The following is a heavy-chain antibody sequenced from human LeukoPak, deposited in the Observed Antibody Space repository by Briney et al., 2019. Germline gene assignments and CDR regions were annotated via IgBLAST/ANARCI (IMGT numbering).Heavy chain of an antibody. V-gene: IGHV1-8*01. Sequence: GASVKVSCKASGYTFTSYEINWVRQATGQGLEWMGWMNPNSGNTGYAQKFQGRVTMTRNTSISTAYMELSSLRSEDTAVYYCARATRDIVVVPAAMGVDTDYYYYMDVWGKGTTVTVSS. CDR2: MNPNSGNT. J-gene: IGHJ6*03. CDR3: ARATRDIVVVPAAMGVDTDYYYYMDV. D-gene: IGHD2-2*01. CDR1: GYTFTSYE.